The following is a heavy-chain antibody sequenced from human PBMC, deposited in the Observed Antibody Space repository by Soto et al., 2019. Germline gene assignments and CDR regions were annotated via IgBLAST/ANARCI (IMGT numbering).Heavy chain of an antibody. CDR3: ARESSYCSGDSCSSNDFYYGLDV. V-gene: IGHV3-30*05. J-gene: IGHJ6*02. CDR2: ISYDGTYK. Sequence: QAQLVESGGGVVQPGGPLRLSCAASGFTFSNYGIHWVRQAPGEGLEWVAVISYDGTYKDYAESVQGRFTIARDNPKNTLYLEASSLRQECTAVYFCARESSYCSGDSCSSNDFYYGLDVWGQGTTVIVSS. D-gene: IGHD2-21*02. CDR1: GFTFSNYG.